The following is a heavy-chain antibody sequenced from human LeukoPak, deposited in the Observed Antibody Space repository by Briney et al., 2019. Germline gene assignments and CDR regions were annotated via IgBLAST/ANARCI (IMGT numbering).Heavy chain of an antibody. Sequence: ASVKVSCKASGYTFTSYAMHWVRQAPGQRLEWMGWINAGNGNTKYSQKFQGRVTTTRDTSASTAYMEPSSLRSEDTAVYYCTREHHDSSGYYSIFWFDPWGQGTLVTVSS. J-gene: IGHJ5*02. V-gene: IGHV1-3*01. D-gene: IGHD3-22*01. CDR2: INAGNGNT. CDR3: TREHHDSSGYYSIFWFDP. CDR1: GYTFTSYA.